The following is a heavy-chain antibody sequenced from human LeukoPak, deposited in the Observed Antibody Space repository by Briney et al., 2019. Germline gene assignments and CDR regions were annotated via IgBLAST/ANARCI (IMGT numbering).Heavy chain of an antibody. D-gene: IGHD2-15*01. V-gene: IGHV3-23*01. CDR2: ISGSGART. CDR1: GFTFSTYA. CDR3: AKWGCSGGSCYPFDY. J-gene: IGHJ4*02. Sequence: GGSLRLSCVGSGFTFSTYAMNWVRQAPGKGLEWVSTISGSGARTYYADSVKGRFTISRDNSKNTLYLQMNSLRAEDTAVYYCAKWGCSGGSCYPFDYWGQGTLVTVSS.